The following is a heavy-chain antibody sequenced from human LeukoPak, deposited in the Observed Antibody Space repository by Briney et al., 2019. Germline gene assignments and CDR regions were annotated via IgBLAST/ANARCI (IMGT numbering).Heavy chain of an antibody. V-gene: IGHV4-38-2*02. J-gene: IGHJ4*02. CDR2: IYHSGST. D-gene: IGHD3-16*01. Sequence: PSETLSLTCTVSGYSISSGYYWGWIRQPPGKGLEWIGSIYHSGSTNYNPSLKSRVTISVDTSKNQFSLKLSSVTAADTAVYYCARRGPVLIFGMLKNNYFDYWGQGTLVTVSS. CDR3: ARRGPVLIFGMLKNNYFDY. CDR1: GYSISSGYY.